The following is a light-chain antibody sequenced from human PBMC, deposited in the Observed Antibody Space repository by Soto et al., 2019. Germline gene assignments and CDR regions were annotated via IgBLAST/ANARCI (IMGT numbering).Light chain of an antibody. V-gene: IGKV3-15*01. J-gene: IGKJ3*01. CDR2: GAS. CDR1: QSVSSN. Sequence: EIVMTQSPATLSVSPGERATLSCRASQSVSSNLAWYQQKPGQAPRLLTYGASTRATGIPARFSGSGSGTEFTLTISSLQSEDFAVYYCQHYSYSPPAVFGPGT. CDR3: QHYSYSPPAV.